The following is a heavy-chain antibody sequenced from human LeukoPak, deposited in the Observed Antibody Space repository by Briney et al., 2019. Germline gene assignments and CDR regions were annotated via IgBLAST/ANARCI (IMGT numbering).Heavy chain of an antibody. J-gene: IGHJ4*02. Sequence: GSLRLSCAASGLTFSSYDMNWVRQAPGKGLEWVSYISISSSTKYYADSVKGRFTISRDNAKNSLYLQMSSLRDEDTAVYYCARGRGYYDTSGYYHPVYWGQGTLVTVSS. CDR1: GLTFSSYD. CDR2: ISISSSTK. CDR3: ARGRGYYDTSGYYHPVY. D-gene: IGHD3-22*01. V-gene: IGHV3-48*02.